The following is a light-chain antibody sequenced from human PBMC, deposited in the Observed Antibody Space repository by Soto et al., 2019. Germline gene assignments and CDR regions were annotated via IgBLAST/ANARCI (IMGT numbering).Light chain of an antibody. CDR3: SSYTSSSFYV. V-gene: IGLV2-14*01. CDR1: SSDVGGYNY. J-gene: IGLJ1*01. CDR2: DVS. Sequence: QSALTQPASVSGSPGQSITISCTGTSSDVGGYNYVSWYQQHPGKAPKLMIYDVSNRPSGVSNRFSGSKSGNTASLTISGLRAEDEADYYSSSYTSSSFYVFGTGTKVTVI.